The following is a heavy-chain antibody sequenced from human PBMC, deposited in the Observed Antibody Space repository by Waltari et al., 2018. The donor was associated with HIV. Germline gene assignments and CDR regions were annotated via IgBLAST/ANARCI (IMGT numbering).Heavy chain of an antibody. CDR2: ICYEGNKR. J-gene: IGHJ6*02. Sequence: QVQLVESGGGVVQPGRSLRLSCGASGFMFNTYVMHWVRRAPGKGLEWVASICYEGNKRYYAVSVNGRFTISIDNSKNMVYLQMNNLRVEDTAMYYCARAHCSTTSCYYYGMDVWGQGTTVNVSS. V-gene: IGHV3-33*01. D-gene: IGHD2-2*01. CDR1: GFMFNTYV. CDR3: ARAHCSTTSCYYYGMDV.